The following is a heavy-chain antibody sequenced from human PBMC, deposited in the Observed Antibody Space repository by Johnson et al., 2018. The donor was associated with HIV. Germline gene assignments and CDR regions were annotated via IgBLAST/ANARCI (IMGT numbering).Heavy chain of an antibody. CDR3: TTLSGSYFDSCGNYDIGAFDI. D-gene: IGHD3-22*01. CDR1: GFTVSSNY. J-gene: IGHJ3*02. V-gene: IGHV3-53*01. CDR2: IYSGGST. Sequence: VQLVESGGGLIQPGGSLRLSCAASGFTVSSNYMSWVRQAPGKGLEWVSVIYSGGSTYYADSVKGRFTISRDTSKNTLYLQMNSLKTEDTAVYYCTTLSGSYFDSCGNYDIGAFDIWGQGTVVTISS.